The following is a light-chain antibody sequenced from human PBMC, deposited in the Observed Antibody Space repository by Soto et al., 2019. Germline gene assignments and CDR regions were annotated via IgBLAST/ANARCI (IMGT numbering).Light chain of an antibody. CDR3: SSYTSSSNTYV. CDR2: EVS. Sequence: QSVLTQPASVSGSPGQSITISCTGTSSDVGGYNYVSWYQQHPGKAPKLMIYEVSNRPSGVSNRFSGSKSGNTASLTISGRQADDEADYYCSSYTSSSNTYVFGTGTKLTVL. J-gene: IGLJ1*01. V-gene: IGLV2-14*01. CDR1: SSDVGGYNY.